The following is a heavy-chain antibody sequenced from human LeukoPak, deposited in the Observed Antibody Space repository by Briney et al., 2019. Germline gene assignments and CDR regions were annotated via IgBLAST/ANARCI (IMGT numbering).Heavy chain of an antibody. D-gene: IGHD3-3*01. Sequence: SETLSLTCTVSGGSISTYYWSWIRQPAGKGLEWIGRIYTSGSPNYNPSLKSRVTMSVDTSKIQFSLILSSVTAADTAVYYCARSGSNYYFDYWGQGTLVTVSS. CDR1: GGSISTYY. V-gene: IGHV4-4*07. CDR2: IYTSGSP. CDR3: ARSGSNYYFDY. J-gene: IGHJ4*02.